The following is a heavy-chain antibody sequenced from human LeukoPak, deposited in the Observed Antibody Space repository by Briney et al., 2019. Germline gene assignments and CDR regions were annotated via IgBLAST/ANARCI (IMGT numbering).Heavy chain of an antibody. Sequence: AKTMTLPCAVSASTLSSYAMHWVRHAPANGLESMAVISYDGSNIYYADSVKGRCTSSRDYSKNTPYLQMTSLRAEDTAVYYFARGYGSGSYDLNPWGQGTLVTVSS. J-gene: IGHJ5*02. D-gene: IGHD3-10*01. CDR3: ARGYGSGSYDLNP. CDR1: ASTLSSYA. CDR2: ISYDGSNI. V-gene: IGHV3-30*04.